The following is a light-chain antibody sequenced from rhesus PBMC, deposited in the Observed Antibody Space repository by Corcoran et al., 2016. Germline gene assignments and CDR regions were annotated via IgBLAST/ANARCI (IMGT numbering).Light chain of an antibody. Sequence: QSAPTQPPSLSGSPVQPITISCTGTSSDCGGFDFVSWYQQPPGKVPKLMIYDVTTRPSGVSARLSASKSGNTASLTISRLQAEDEADYYCCSYTYRNTLVFGSGTKLTVV. J-gene: IGLJ6*01. V-gene: IGLV2S7*01. CDR1: SSDCGGFDF. CDR2: DVT. CDR3: CSYTYRNTLV.